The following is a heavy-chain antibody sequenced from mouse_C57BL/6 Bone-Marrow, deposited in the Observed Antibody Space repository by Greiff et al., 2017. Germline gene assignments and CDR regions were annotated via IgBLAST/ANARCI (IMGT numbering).Heavy chain of an antibody. Sequence: QVQLQQSGAELVRPGASVKMSCKASGYTFTSYNMHWVKQTPRQGLEWSGAIYPGNGDTSYNQKFKGKATLPVDKSSSTAYMQLSSLTSEDSAVDFCARTYYSDWGFAYWGQGTLVTVSA. V-gene: IGHV1-12*01. CDR3: ARTYYSDWGFAY. CDR2: IYPGNGDT. D-gene: IGHD2-12*01. CDR1: GYTFTSYN. J-gene: IGHJ3*01.